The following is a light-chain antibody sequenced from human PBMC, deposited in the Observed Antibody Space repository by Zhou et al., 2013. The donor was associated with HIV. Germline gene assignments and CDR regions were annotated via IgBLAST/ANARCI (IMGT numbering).Light chain of an antibody. V-gene: IGKV1-6*01. CDR3: LQDYTYPRT. CDR2: ATS. Sequence: ATQMTQSPSSLTASVGDRVTITCRASQDITNDLGWYQQKPGRAPKLLIYATSYLQSGVPSRFSGSGSGTYFTLTISSLQPEDFATYYCLQDYTYPRTFGQGTKVEI. J-gene: IGKJ1*01. CDR1: QDITND.